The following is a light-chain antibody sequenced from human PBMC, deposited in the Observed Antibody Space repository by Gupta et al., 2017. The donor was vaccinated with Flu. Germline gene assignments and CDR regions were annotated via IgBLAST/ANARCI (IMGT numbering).Light chain of an antibody. V-gene: IGKV3-15*01. CDR2: GAS. CDR1: YSVGGK. Sequence: DIVMTQSPATLLGSPGERATPSCKASYSVGGKLAWYKQSPAQAPRLLICGASTRATGVPARFSGSGSGTEFTLTISSLQSEDFAIYYCQQYDYWPQTFGQGTKVDIK. CDR3: QQYDYWPQT. J-gene: IGKJ1*01.